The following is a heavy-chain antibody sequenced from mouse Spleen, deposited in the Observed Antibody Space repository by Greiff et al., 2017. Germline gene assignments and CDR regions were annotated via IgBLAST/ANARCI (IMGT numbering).Heavy chain of an antibody. CDR2: IDPENGDT. Sequence: VQLKESGAELVRPGASVKLSCTASGFNIKDDYMHWVKQRPEQGLEWIGWIDPENGDTEYASKFQGKATITADTSSNTAYLQLSSLTSEDTAVYYCTTRGGQRYWYFDVWGTGTTVTVSS. CDR1: GFNIKDDY. J-gene: IGHJ1*03. V-gene: IGHV14-4*01. CDR3: TTRGGQRYWYFDV. D-gene: IGHD3-3*01.